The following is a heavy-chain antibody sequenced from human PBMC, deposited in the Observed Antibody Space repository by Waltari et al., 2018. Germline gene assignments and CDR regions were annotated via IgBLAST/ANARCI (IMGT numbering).Heavy chain of an antibody. CDR1: GFRVDDYA. D-gene: IGHD3-10*01. Sequence: EVQLVTSGGGLVQPGRSLRLACVGPGFRVDDYAMYWGRQRPGKGREWLSGIGWNSGAIGYADSVRGRFSTYRDNARKSLYLQMGRLRPEDTALYYCVKGGWGFGAFYEQHWGQGIQVTVSS. CDR2: IGWNSGAI. J-gene: IGHJ4*02. V-gene: IGHV3-9*01. CDR3: VKGGWGFGAFYEQH.